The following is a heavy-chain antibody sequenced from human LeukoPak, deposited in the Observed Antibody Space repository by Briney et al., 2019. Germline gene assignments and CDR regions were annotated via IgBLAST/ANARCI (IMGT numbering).Heavy chain of an antibody. D-gene: IGHD3-9*01. CDR1: GFTFSSYS. Sequence: PGGSLRLSCAASGFTFSSYSMNWVRQAPGKGLEWLAFMRYDGSNTHYADSVKGRFTISRDNSKNTLFLQMNSLRSEDTALYYCANGPHYNILTGFYKVRSHLDYWGQGTLVTVSS. CDR3: ANGPHYNILTGFYKVRSHLDY. V-gene: IGHV3-30*02. J-gene: IGHJ4*02. CDR2: MRYDGSNT.